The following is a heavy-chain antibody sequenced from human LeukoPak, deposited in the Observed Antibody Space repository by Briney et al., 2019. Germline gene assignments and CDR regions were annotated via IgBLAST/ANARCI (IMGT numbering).Heavy chain of an antibody. CDR2: ISYDGSNK. CDR1: GFTFSSYA. D-gene: IGHD2-2*01. V-gene: IGHV3-30*04. Sequence: PGGSLRLSCAASGFTFSSYAMHWVRQAPGKGLEWVAVISYDGSNKYYADSVKGRFTISRDNSKNTLYLQMNSLRAEDTAVYYCARDLDCSSTSCLGGSNFDYWGQGTLVTVSS. J-gene: IGHJ4*02. CDR3: ARDLDCSSTSCLGGSNFDY.